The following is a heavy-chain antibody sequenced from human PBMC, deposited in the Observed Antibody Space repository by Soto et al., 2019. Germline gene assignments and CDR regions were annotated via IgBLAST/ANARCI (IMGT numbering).Heavy chain of an antibody. D-gene: IGHD3-3*01. CDR1: GFTFSSYA. J-gene: IGHJ3*02. CDR3: AKDPYDFWTFDR. Sequence: EVQLLESGGGLVQPGGSLRLSCAASGFTFSSYAMSWVRQAPGKGLEWVSAISGSGGSTYYADSVKGRFTISRDNSKNTLYLQMTSLRAEDTAVYYCAKDPYDFWTFDRWGQGTMVTVSS. CDR2: ISGSGGST. V-gene: IGHV3-23*01.